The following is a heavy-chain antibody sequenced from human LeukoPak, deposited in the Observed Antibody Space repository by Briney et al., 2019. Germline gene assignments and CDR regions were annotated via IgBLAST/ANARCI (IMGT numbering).Heavy chain of an antibody. D-gene: IGHD3-3*01. Sequence: GRSLRLSCAASGFTFSSYGMHWVREAPGKGLEWVAIIWYDGNNKYYADSVKGRFTIYRDNSKNTLNLQMNSLRAEDTAVYYCVRDRGYYGDYWGQGTLVTVSS. J-gene: IGHJ4*02. CDR2: IWYDGNNK. CDR3: VRDRGYYGDY. V-gene: IGHV3-33*01. CDR1: GFTFSSYG.